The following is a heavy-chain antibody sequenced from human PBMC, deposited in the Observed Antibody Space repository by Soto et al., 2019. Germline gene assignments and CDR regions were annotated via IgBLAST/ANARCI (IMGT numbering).Heavy chain of an antibody. CDR1: GYTFTGYY. CDR2: INPNSGGT. D-gene: IGHD4-17*01. J-gene: IGHJ6*02. CDR3: ARASTVTTIYYYSYGMDV. Sequence: QVQLVQSGAEVKKPGASVKVSCKASGYTFTGYYMHWVRQAPGQGLEWMGWINPNSGGTNYAQKFQGRVTMTRDTSISTAYMELSRLRSDDTAVYYCARASTVTTIYYYSYGMDVWGQGTTVTVSS. V-gene: IGHV1-2*02.